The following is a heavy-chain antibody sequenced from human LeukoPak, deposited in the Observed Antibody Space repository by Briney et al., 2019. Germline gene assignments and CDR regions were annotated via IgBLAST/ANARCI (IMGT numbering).Heavy chain of an antibody. J-gene: IGHJ4*02. CDR2: IYYSGST. CDR3: ARAYGTR. CDR1: GGSISSYY. V-gene: IGHV4-59*08. D-gene: IGHD3-10*01. Sequence: PSETLSLTCTVSGGSISSYYWSWIRQPPGKGLEWIGYIYYSGSTNYNPSLKSRVTISVDTSKNQFSLKLSSVTAADTAVYYCARAYGTRWGQGTLVTVSS.